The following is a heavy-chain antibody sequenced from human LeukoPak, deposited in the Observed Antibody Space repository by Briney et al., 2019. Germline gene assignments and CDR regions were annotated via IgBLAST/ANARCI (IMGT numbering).Heavy chain of an antibody. Sequence: ASVKVSCTVSGYTLTELSMHWVRQAPGKGLEWMGGFDPEDGETIYAQKFQGRVTMTEDTSTDTAYMELSSLRSEDTAVYYCATDREGYSYGHHLDYWGQGTLVTVSS. V-gene: IGHV1-24*01. J-gene: IGHJ4*02. CDR1: GYTLTELS. CDR3: ATDREGYSYGHHLDY. CDR2: FDPEDGET. D-gene: IGHD5-18*01.